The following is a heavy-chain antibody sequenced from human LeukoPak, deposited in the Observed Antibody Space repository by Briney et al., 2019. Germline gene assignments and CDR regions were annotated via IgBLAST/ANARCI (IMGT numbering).Heavy chain of an antibody. J-gene: IGHJ3*02. CDR3: ARGNAHAFDI. CDR2: ISPDGSRT. D-gene: IGHD1-1*01. V-gene: IGHV3-74*01. CDR1: GFTFSNHW. Sequence: GGSLRLSCAASGFTFSNHWMHWVRQTPEKGLVWVSNISPDGSRTDYADSVKGRFTISRDNAENTLYLQMNSLRAEDTAVYFCARGNAHAFDIWGQGTMVTVSS.